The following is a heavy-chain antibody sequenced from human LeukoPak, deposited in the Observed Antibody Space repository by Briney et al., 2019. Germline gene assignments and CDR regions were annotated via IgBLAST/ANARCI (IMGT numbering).Heavy chain of an antibody. D-gene: IGHD2-15*01. Sequence: PGRSLRLSCAASGFTFSSYGMHWVRQAPGKGLEWVAVISYDGSNKNYADSVKGRFTISRDNSKNTLYLQMNSLRAEDTAVYYCAKDIPVGYCSGGSCPEYYYGMDVWGKGTTVTVSS. J-gene: IGHJ6*04. CDR2: ISYDGSNK. CDR3: AKDIPVGYCSGGSCPEYYYGMDV. CDR1: GFTFSSYG. V-gene: IGHV3-30*18.